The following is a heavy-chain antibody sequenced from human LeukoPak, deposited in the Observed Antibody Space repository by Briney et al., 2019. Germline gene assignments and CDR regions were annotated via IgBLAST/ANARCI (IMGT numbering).Heavy chain of an antibody. D-gene: IGHD3-16*01. J-gene: IGHJ3*02. V-gene: IGHV4-39*07. CDR3: ARGLVWRFLLDSRRDSFDI. CDR2: IYYSGST. Sequence: SETLSLTCTVSGGSISSSSYYWGWIRQPPGKGLEWIGSIYYSGSTYYNPSLKSRVTISVDTSKNQFSLRLRSVTAADTAVYYCARGLVWRFLLDSRRDSFDIWGQGTTITVSS. CDR1: GGSISSSSYY.